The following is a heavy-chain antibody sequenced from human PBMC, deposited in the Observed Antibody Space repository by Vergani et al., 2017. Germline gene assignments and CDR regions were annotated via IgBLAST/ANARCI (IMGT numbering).Heavy chain of an antibody. J-gene: IGHJ6*02. CDR1: GFTVSSNY. Sequence: EVQLVESGGGLVQPGGSLRLSCAASGFTVSSNYMSWVRQAPGKGLEWVSSISSSSSYIYYADSVKGRFTISRDNAKNSLYLQMNSLRAEDTAVYYCARRPLGPAATLYYYYGMDVWGQGTTVTVSS. V-gene: IGHV3-21*01. D-gene: IGHD2-2*01. CDR2: ISSSSSYI. CDR3: ARRPLGPAATLYYYYGMDV.